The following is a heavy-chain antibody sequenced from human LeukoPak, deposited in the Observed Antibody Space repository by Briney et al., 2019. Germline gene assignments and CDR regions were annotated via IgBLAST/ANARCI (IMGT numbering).Heavy chain of an antibody. CDR2: ISGSGGST. CDR1: GFTFSSYG. J-gene: IGHJ4*02. D-gene: IGHD3-10*01. V-gene: IGHV3-23*01. Sequence: PGGSLRLSCAASGFTFSSYGMSWVRQAPGKGLEWVSAISGSGGSTYYADSVKGRFTISRDNSKNTLYLQMNSLRAEDTAVYYCAKLRSYGSGSPPNYWGQGTLVTVSS. CDR3: AKLRSYGSGSPPNY.